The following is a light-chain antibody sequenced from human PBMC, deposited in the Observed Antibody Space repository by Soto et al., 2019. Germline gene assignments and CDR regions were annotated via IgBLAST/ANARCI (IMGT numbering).Light chain of an antibody. CDR3: QQTFGAPRT. J-gene: IGKJ1*01. CDR1: ENIRSY. Sequence: DIQMTQSPSSLSASAGDRVTITCRASENIRSYLNWYQQKPGKAPEVLIYAASKLHSGVPLRFSGSGSGTDFTLNITRLQPEDFATDDCQQTFGAPRTVGQGTNVEI. CDR2: AAS. V-gene: IGKV1-39*01.